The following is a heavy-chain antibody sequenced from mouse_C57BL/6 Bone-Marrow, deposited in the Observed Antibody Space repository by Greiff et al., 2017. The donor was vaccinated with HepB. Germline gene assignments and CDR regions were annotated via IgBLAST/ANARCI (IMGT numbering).Heavy chain of an antibody. Sequence: EVQGVESGGGLVQPGGSLKLSCAASGFTFSDYYMYWVRQTPEKRLEWVAYISNGGGSTYYPDTVKGRFTISRDNAKNTLYLQMSRLKSEDTAMYYCARQTVVALPHVHYYAMDYWGQGTSVTVSS. V-gene: IGHV5-12*01. CDR2: ISNGGGST. D-gene: IGHD1-1*01. J-gene: IGHJ4*01. CDR3: ARQTVVALPHVHYYAMDY. CDR1: GFTFSDYY.